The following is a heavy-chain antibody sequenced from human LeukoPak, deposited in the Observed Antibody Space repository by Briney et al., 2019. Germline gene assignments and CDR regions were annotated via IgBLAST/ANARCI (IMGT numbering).Heavy chain of an antibody. Sequence: GGSLRLSCAASGFTFSDAWMSWVRQAPGKGLEWVGRIKSITDGGTTDYAAPVKGRFTISRADSKNTLYLQMNSLKTEDTAVYYCTTGPAGGIDDYWGQGTLVTISS. CDR1: GFTFSDAW. CDR3: TTGPAGGIDDY. CDR2: IKSITDGGTT. V-gene: IGHV3-15*01. D-gene: IGHD4-23*01. J-gene: IGHJ4*02.